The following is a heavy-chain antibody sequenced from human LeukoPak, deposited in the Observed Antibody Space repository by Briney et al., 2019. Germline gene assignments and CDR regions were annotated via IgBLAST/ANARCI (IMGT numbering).Heavy chain of an antibody. CDR3: ARLTGATLGSPYYFDY. J-gene: IGHJ4*02. V-gene: IGHV4-59*06. Sequence: SETLSLTCTVSGGSISSYYWSWIRQHPGKGLEWIGYIYYSGSTYYNPSLKSRVTISVDTSKNQFSLKLSSVTAADTAVYYCARLTGATLGSPYYFDYWGQGTLVTVSS. CDR1: GGSISSYY. D-gene: IGHD7-27*01. CDR2: IYYSGST.